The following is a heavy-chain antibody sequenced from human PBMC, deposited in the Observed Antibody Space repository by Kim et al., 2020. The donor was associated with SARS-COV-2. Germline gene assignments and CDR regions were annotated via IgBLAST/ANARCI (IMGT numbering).Heavy chain of an antibody. J-gene: IGHJ3*02. Sequence: SETLSLTCTVSGGSISSYYWSWIRQPPGKGLEWIGYIYYSGSTNYNPSLKSRVTISVDTSKNQFSLKLSSVTAADTAVYYCARGPAYSSSSGRVLAFDIWGQGTMVTVSS. D-gene: IGHD6-6*01. CDR3: ARGPAYSSSSGRVLAFDI. CDR1: GGSISSYY. V-gene: IGHV4-59*01. CDR2: IYYSGST.